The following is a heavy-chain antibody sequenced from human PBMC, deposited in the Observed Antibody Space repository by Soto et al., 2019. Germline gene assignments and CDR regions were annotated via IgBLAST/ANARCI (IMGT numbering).Heavy chain of an antibody. CDR3: VKDHLGGYSYGNFDY. Sequence: GGSLRLSCAASGFTFSSYALHWVRQAPGKGLEYVSAISSNGGSTYYADSVKGRFTISRDNSKNTLYLQMSSLRAEDTAVYYCVKDHLGGYSYGNFDYWGQGTLVTVSS. V-gene: IGHV3-64D*06. CDR1: GFTFSSYA. J-gene: IGHJ4*02. CDR2: ISSNGGST. D-gene: IGHD5-18*01.